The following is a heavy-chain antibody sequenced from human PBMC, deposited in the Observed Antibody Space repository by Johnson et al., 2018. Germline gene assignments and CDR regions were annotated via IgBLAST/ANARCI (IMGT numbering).Heavy chain of an antibody. J-gene: IGHJ1*01. D-gene: IGHD5-24*01. CDR1: GFTFDDYA. CDR2: ISWNSGSI. CDR3: ARSQAVQH. V-gene: IGHV3-9*01. Sequence: VQLVQSGGGLVQPGRTLRLSCAASGFTFDDYAMHWVRQAPGKGLEWVSGISWNSGSIGHADPVKGRFTISRDNAKNSLYLQRDSLSAEDTAVYYCARSQAVQHWGQGTLVTVSS.